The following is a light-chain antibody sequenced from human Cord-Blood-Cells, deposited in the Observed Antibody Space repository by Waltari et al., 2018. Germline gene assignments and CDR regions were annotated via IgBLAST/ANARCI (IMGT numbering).Light chain of an antibody. V-gene: IGKV1-39*01. CDR1: QSISSY. CDR3: QQSYSTLT. J-gene: IGKJ3*01. Sequence: DIQMTQSPSSLSASVGDSVTITCRASQSISSYLNWYQQKPGKAPKLLIYAASGLQSGVPSRFSGSGSGTDFTLTISSLQPEDFATYYCQQSYSTLTFGPGTKVDIK. CDR2: AAS.